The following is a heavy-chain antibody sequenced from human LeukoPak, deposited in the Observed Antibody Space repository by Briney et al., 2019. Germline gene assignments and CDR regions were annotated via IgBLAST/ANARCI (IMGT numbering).Heavy chain of an antibody. CDR2: IYSGGST. V-gene: IGHV3-66*02. J-gene: IGHJ4*02. CDR3: ERDQNLYDSSGYYLFYFDY. Sequence: PGGSLRLSCAASGFTVSSNYMSWVRQAPGKGLEWVSGIYSGGSTYYADSVKGRFTISRDNSKSTLYLQMNSLRAEDTAVYYWERDQNLYDSSGYYLFYFDYWGQGPLVPVSS. D-gene: IGHD3-22*01. CDR1: GFTVSSNY.